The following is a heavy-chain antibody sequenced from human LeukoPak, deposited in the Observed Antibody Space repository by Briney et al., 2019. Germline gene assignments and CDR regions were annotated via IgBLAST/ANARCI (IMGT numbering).Heavy chain of an antibody. V-gene: IGHV4-59*01. CDR2: IYYSGST. J-gene: IGHJ6*02. D-gene: IGHD3-10*01. CDR1: GGSISSYY. CDR3: AGPEEGSGRPLDQRYFYYHRKVV. Sequence: SETLSLTCTVSGGSISSYYRSWIRQPPGKGLEWIGYIYYSGSTNYNPSLKSRVTISVDTSKNQFSLKLSSVTAADTAVDYCAGPEEGSGRPLDQRYFYYHRKVVWGQRATVTVSS.